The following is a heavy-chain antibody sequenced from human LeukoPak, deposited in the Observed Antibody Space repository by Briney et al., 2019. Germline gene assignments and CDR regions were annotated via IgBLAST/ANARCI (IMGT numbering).Heavy chain of an antibody. V-gene: IGHV4-34*01. CDR1: GGSFSGYY. CDR3: ARGGEGWVFDY. CDR2: INHSGST. Sequence: PSETLSLTCAVYGGSFSGYYWSWIRQPPGKGREWIGEINHSGSTNYNPSLKSRVTISVDTSKNQFSLKLSSVTAADTAVYYCARGGEGWVFDYWGQGTLVTVSS. D-gene: IGHD4-17*01. J-gene: IGHJ4*02.